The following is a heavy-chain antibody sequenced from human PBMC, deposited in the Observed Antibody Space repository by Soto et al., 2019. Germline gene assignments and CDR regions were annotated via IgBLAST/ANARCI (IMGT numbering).Heavy chain of an antibody. D-gene: IGHD6-6*01. CDR1: GYTFTGYY. V-gene: IGHV1-2*02. CDR3: PRVIAARLRGFYT. Sequence: ASVKVSCKASGYTFTGYYMHWVRQAPGQGLEWMGWINPDSGGTNYAQKFQGRVTMTRDTSISTAYMALSRLRSDDTAVYYCPRVIAARLRGFYTWGQGTLVPVAS. J-gene: IGHJ5*02. CDR2: INPDSGGT.